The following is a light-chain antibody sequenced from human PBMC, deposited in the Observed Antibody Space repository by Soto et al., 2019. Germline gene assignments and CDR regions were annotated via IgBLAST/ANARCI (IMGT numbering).Light chain of an antibody. J-gene: IGKJ5*01. V-gene: IGKV3-11*01. Sequence: EIVMTQSPATLSLSQRERATLSCRPSQNVRSNLAWYQQQPGQAPRLLIYGAFNRATGIPARFSGSGSGTDFTLTISSLEPEDSAIYYCQQRNIWPPVTFGQGTRLEIK. CDR2: GAF. CDR3: QQRNIWPPVT. CDR1: QNVRSN.